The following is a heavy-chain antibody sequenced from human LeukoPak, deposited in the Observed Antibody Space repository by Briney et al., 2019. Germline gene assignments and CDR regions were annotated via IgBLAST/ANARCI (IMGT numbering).Heavy chain of an antibody. CDR1: GYTFTSYY. J-gene: IGHJ4*02. CDR2: INPSGGST. CDR3: ARDLKEGTSGSGSYYNEENDY. V-gene: IGHV1-46*01. D-gene: IGHD3-10*01. Sequence: ASVKVSCKASGYTFTSYYMHWVRQAPGQGLEWMGIINPSGGSTSYAQKFQGRATMTRDTSTSTVYMELSSLRSEDTAVYYCARDLKEGTSGSGSYYNEENDYWGQGTLVTVSS.